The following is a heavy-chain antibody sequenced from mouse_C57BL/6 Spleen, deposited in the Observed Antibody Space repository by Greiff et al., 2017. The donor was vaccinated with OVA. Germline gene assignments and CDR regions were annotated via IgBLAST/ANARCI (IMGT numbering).Heavy chain of an antibody. D-gene: IGHD1-1*01. CDR3: AREGGGYYGFAY. V-gene: IGHV1-22*01. J-gene: IGHJ3*01. CDR1: GYTFTDYN. CDR2: INPNNGGT. Sequence: EVQLQQSGPELVKPGASVKMSCKASGYTFTDYNMHWVKQSHGKSLEWIGYINPNNGGTSYNQKFKGKATLTVNKSSSTAYMELRSLTSEDSAVYYCAREGGGYYGFAYWGQGTLVTVSA.